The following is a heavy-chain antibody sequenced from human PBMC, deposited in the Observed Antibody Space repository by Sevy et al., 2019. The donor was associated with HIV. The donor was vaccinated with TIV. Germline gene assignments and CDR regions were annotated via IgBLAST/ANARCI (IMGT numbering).Heavy chain of an antibody. CDR3: VREGLGGFSYSLDC. CDR2: MKQDGSEK. V-gene: IGHV3-7*01. D-gene: IGHD5-18*01. J-gene: IGHJ4*02. Sequence: GGSLRLSCAASGFTFSSYWMSWVRHAPGKGLEWVATMKQDGSEKYYVDSVKGRFTISRDNAKHSLYLQMNSLRAEDTAVYYCVREGLGGFSYSLDCWGQGTLVTVSS. CDR1: GFTFSSYW.